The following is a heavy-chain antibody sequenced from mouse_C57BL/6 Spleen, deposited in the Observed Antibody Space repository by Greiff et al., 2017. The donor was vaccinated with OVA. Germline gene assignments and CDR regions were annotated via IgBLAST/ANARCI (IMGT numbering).Heavy chain of an antibody. Sequence: VQLQQSGPELVKPGASVKISCKASGYSFTGYYMNWVKQSPEKSLEWIGEINPSTGGTTYNQKFKAKATLTVDKSSSTAYMQLKSLTSEDSAVYYCARPYKDYFDYWGQGTTLTVSS. D-gene: IGHD1-3*01. V-gene: IGHV1-42*01. CDR3: ARPYKDYFDY. CDR2: INPSTGGT. CDR1: GYSFTGYY. J-gene: IGHJ2*01.